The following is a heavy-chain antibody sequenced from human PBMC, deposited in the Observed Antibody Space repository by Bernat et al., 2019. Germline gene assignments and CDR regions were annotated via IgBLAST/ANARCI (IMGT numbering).Heavy chain of an antibody. CDR3: AKVQERFLEWLPIDY. CDR2: ISGSGGST. V-gene: IGHV3-23*01. CDR1: GFTFSSYA. D-gene: IGHD3-3*01. J-gene: IGHJ4*02. Sequence: EVQLLESGGGLVQPGGSLRLSCAASGFTFSSYAMSWVRQAPGKGLEWVSAISGSGGSTYYADSVKGRFTISRDNSKNTLYLQMNSLRAEDMAVYYCAKVQERFLEWLPIDYWGQGTLVTVSS.